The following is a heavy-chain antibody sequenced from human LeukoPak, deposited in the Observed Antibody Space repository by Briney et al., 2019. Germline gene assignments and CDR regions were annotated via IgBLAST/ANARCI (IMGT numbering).Heavy chain of an antibody. CDR2: INPGNGAT. CDR3: ARSPQDHGGNCFNH. V-gene: IGHV1-8*01. D-gene: IGHD4-23*01. J-gene: IGHJ4*02. Sequence: ASVKVSCKASGYAFTTYDINWVRQAPGQGLEWMAWINPGNGATGYAQTFQDRITVTSDTSTDTVYMELASLTSNGTATYYCARSPQDHGGNCFNHWGLGSLVTVSS. CDR1: GYAFTTYD.